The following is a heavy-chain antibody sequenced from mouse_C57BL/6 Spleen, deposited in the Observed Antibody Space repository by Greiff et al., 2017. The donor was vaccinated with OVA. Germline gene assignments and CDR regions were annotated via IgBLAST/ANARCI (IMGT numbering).Heavy chain of an antibody. CDR3: AREGGWLLDYFDY. Sequence: EVQLQQSGPELVKPGASVKISCKASGYTFTDYYMNWVKQSHGKSLEWIGDINPNNGGTSYNQKFKGKATLTVDKSSSTAYMELRSLTSEDSAVYYCAREGGWLLDYFDYWGQGTTLTVSS. J-gene: IGHJ2*01. D-gene: IGHD2-3*01. CDR2: INPNNGGT. CDR1: GYTFTDYY. V-gene: IGHV1-26*01.